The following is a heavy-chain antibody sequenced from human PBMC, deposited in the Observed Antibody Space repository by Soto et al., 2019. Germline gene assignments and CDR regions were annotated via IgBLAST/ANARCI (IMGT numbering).Heavy chain of an antibody. D-gene: IGHD3-10*01. V-gene: IGHV4-34*01. CDR1: GGSFSGYY. J-gene: IGHJ4*02. CDR3: ARAMVRGVKYYFDY. CDR2: INHSGST. Sequence: SETLSLTCAVYGGSFSGYYWSWIRQPPGKGLEWIGEINHSGSTNYNPSLKSRVTISVDTPKNQFSLKLSSVTAADTAVYYCARAMVRGVKYYFDYWGQGTLVTVSS.